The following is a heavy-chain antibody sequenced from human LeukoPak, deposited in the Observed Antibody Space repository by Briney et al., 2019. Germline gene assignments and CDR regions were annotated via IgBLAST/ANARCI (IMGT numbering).Heavy chain of an antibody. CDR2: ISSSGSTI. CDR3: ATDDYYDSSGYYYPLDY. Sequence: GGSLRLSCAASGFTFSSYEMNWVRQAPGKGLEWVSYISSSGSTIYYADSVKGRFTISRDNAKNSLYLQMNSLRAEDTAVYYCATDDYYDSSGYYYPLDYWGQGTLVTVSS. D-gene: IGHD3-22*01. CDR1: GFTFSSYE. J-gene: IGHJ4*02. V-gene: IGHV3-48*03.